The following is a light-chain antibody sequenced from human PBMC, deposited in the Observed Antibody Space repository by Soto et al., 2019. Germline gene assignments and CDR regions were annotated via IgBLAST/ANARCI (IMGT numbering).Light chain of an antibody. Sequence: SYELTQPPSVSVAPGQTARISCGGHNIGSKSVHWYQQKPGQAPVLVVHEDRDRPSGIPERFSGSNSGNTATLTISRAEAGDEADYYCQVWHSGSDNGVFGGGTKLTVL. CDR3: QVWHSGSDNGV. J-gene: IGLJ3*02. V-gene: IGLV3-21*02. CDR2: EDR. CDR1: NIGSKS.